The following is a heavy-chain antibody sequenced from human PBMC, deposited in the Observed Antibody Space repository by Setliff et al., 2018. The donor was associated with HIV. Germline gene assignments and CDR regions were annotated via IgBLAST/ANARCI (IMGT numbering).Heavy chain of an antibody. D-gene: IGHD4-17*01. CDR1: GYNFENYA. CDR3: ARGLYGDYGGDLNWLDP. J-gene: IGHJ5*02. Sequence: ASVKVSCKTSGYNFENYAINWVRQAPGQGLEWMGWINANSGSPTYAQAFTGRIFLSVDTAVATAYLQINNLKTEDTAVYFCARGLYGDYGGDLNWLDPWGHGTRVAVSS. CDR2: INANSGSP. V-gene: IGHV7-4-1*02.